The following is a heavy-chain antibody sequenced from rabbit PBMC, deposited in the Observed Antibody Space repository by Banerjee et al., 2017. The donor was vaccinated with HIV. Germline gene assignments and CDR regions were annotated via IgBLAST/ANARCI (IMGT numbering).Heavy chain of an antibody. V-gene: IGHV1S40*01. J-gene: IGHJ4*01. CDR1: GFSFSSSYY. CDR3: ARRDGTDAYAYDL. D-gene: IGHD6-1*01. Sequence: QSLEESGGDLVKPGTSLTLTCTASGFSFSSSYYMCWVRQAPGTGLEWIGCIHAGSTSTTYYASWAKGRFTISKTSSTVTLQMTSLTAADTATYFCARRDGTDAYAYDLWGPGTLVTVS. CDR2: IHAGSTSTT.